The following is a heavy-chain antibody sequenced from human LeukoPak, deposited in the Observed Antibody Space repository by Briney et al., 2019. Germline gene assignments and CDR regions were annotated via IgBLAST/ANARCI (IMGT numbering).Heavy chain of an antibody. Sequence: GGSLRLSCAASGFTFSSYSMNWVRQAPGKGLEWVSSISSSSSYIYYADSVKGRFTISRDNAKNSLYLQMNSLRAEDTALYYCAKSSYCSGGSCYYFDSWGQGTLVTVSS. J-gene: IGHJ4*02. CDR3: AKSSYCSGGSCYYFDS. CDR1: GFTFSSYS. V-gene: IGHV3-21*04. CDR2: ISSSSSYI. D-gene: IGHD2-15*01.